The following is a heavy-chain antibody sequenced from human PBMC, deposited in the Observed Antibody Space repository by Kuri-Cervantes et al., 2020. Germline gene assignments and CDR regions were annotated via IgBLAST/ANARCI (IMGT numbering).Heavy chain of an antibody. Sequence: GGSLRLSCAASGFTFDDYAMHWVRQAPGKGLEWVSSVTWNSGSIGYADSVRGRFTISRDNAKNSLYMQLNSLRVEDTAMYYCARDQGDEGSTTYYYYGMDVWGQGTTVTVSS. CDR1: GFTFDDYA. V-gene: IGHV3-9*01. CDR3: ARDQGDEGSTTYYYYGMDV. CDR2: VTWNSGSI. J-gene: IGHJ6*02. D-gene: IGHD6-13*01.